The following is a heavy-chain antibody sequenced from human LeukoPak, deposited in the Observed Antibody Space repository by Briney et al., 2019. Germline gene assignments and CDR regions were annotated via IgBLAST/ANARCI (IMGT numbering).Heavy chain of an antibody. Sequence: GGSLRLSCAASGFTFSTSWMSWVRQAPGKGLEWVANIQQDGSAKYYVDSVKGRFTISRDNAKNSLYLQMNSLRAEDTAVYYCAGFSLYDNSGYYSWLFDFWGQGTLVTVSS. V-gene: IGHV3-7*01. J-gene: IGHJ4*02. CDR2: IQQDGSAK. CDR3: AGFSLYDNSGYYSWLFDF. CDR1: GFTFSTSW. D-gene: IGHD3-22*01.